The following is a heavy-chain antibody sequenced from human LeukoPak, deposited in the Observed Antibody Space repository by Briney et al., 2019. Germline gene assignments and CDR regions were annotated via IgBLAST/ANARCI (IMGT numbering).Heavy chain of an antibody. D-gene: IGHD5-18*01. V-gene: IGHV3-69-1*01. CDR3: ARDGYSSDYFDY. J-gene: IGHJ4*02. CDR2: ISGIDT. CDR1: GFTFSTYA. Sequence: GGSLRLSCAASGFTFSTYAMNWVRQAPGKGLEWVSTISGIDTFYADSVKGRFTISRDNAKNSLYLQMNSLRAEDTAVYYCARDGYSSDYFDYWGQGTLVTVSS.